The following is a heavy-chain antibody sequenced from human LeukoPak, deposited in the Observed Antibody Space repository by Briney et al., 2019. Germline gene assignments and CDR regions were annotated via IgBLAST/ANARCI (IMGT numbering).Heavy chain of an antibody. CDR1: GYTFTTYG. D-gene: IGHD5-18*01. J-gene: IGHJ4*02. Sequence: ASVKVSCRSSGYTFTTYGITWVRQAPGQGLEWMGWISTYNGNTNYAQKLQGRVTMTTDTSTSTAYMELRSLRSDDTAMYYCARDRMDTGTYFDYWGQGTLVTVST. V-gene: IGHV1-18*01. CDR2: ISTYNGNT. CDR3: ARDRMDTGTYFDY.